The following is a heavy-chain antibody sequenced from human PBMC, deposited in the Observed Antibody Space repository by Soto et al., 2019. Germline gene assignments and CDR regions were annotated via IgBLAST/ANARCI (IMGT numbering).Heavy chain of an antibody. CDR3: ARQYSSSSGYYYGVDV. CDR2: IYPGDSET. D-gene: IGHD6-6*01. J-gene: IGHJ6*02. V-gene: IGHV5-51*01. CDR1: GYRFTSYW. Sequence: GESLKISCKASGYRFTSYWIGWVRQMPGKGLEWMGIIYPGDSETRYSPSFQGQVTISADKSISTAYPQWSSLKASDTAMYYCARQYSSSSGYYYGVDVWGQGTTVTVSS.